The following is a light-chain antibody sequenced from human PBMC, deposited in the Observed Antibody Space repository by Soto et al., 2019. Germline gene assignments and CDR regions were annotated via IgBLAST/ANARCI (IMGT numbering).Light chain of an antibody. V-gene: IGKV3-20*01. CDR1: QSVSSNY. CDR3: QQYVSSPWT. CDR2: GAS. Sequence: EIVLTQSPGTLSLSPGERATLSCRASQSVSSNYLAWYQQKPGQAPRPLIYGASSRATGIPDRFSGSGAGTDFTLNISRLEHEDFAVYYCQQYVSSPWTFGQGTKVEIK. J-gene: IGKJ1*01.